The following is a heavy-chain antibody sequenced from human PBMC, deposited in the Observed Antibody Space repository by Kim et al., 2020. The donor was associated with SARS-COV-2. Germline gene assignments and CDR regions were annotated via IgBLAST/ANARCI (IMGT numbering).Heavy chain of an antibody. J-gene: IGHJ5*02. CDR3: ARPNRYTNWFDP. CDR2: IYYSGST. D-gene: IGHD1-1*01. V-gene: IGHV4-59*08. CDR1: GGSISSYY. Sequence: SETLSLTCTVSGGSISSYYWSWIRQPPGKGLEWIGYIYYSGSTNYNPSLKSRVTISVDTSKNQFSLKLSSVTAADTAVYYCARPNRYTNWFDPWGQGTLVTVSS.